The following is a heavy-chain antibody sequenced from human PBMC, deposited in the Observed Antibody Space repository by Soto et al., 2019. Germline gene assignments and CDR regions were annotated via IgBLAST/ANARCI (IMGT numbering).Heavy chain of an antibody. CDR3: AYCSGGFVSF. CDR2: VYWDDSK. CDR1: GFSLSTRDVG. Sequence: QITLNESGPPLVKPTQTLTLTCTFSGFSLSTRDVGVGWIRQPPGEALEWLGVVYWDDSKTYSPSLESRLTIIQDSSKNQVVLRMTKMDAGDSATDYCAYCSGGFVSFWGQGTLVTVSS. J-gene: IGHJ4*02. V-gene: IGHV2-5*02. D-gene: IGHD3-10*02.